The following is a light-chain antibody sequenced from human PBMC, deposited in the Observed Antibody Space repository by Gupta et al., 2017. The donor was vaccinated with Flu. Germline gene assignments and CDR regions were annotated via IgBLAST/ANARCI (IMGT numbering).Light chain of an antibody. CDR2: DVS. J-gene: IGLJ1*01. CDR3: SSYTGSTRYV. V-gene: IGLV2-14*04. Sequence: SITISCTGTSSDVGGYNYVSWYQQHPGKAPKLMIYDVSNRPSGVSNRFSGSKSGNTASLTISGLQAEDEADYYCSSYTGSTRYVFGTGTKVTVL. CDR1: SSDVGGYNY.